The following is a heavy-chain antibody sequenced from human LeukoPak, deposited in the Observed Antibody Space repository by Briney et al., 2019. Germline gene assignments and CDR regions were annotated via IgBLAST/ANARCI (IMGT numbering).Heavy chain of an antibody. CDR1: GFTFSDTY. CDR3: AKGRRTPLVGTTTKSWIDY. D-gene: IGHD1-26*01. CDR2: ISPSGTDI. V-gene: IGHV3-11*01. Sequence: GGSLRLSCAVSGFTFSDTYMTWIRQAPGKGLESLSYISPSGTDISYADSVKGRFTISRDNAKNSLYLQMNSLRVEDTAVYYCAKGRRTPLVGTTTKSWIDYWGQGTLVTVSS. J-gene: IGHJ4*02.